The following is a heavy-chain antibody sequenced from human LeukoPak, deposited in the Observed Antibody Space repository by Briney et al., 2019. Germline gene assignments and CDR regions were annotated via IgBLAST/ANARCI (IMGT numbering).Heavy chain of an antibody. D-gene: IGHD4/OR15-4a*01. Sequence: GGSLRPSCAASGFSFSNYWMSWVRQAPGKGLEWVANIKQDGSETYYGDSVKGRFTISRDNAKNSLFLQMNSLRAEDTALYYCASTLKRDYWGQGTLVTVSS. CDR3: ASTLKRDY. CDR1: GFSFSNYW. V-gene: IGHV3-7*01. J-gene: IGHJ4*02. CDR2: IKQDGSET.